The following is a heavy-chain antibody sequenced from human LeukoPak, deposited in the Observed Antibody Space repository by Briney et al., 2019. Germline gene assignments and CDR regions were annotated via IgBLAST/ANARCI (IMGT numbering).Heavy chain of an antibody. CDR2: ISAYNGNT. J-gene: IGHJ4*02. D-gene: IGHD2-2*01. CDR1: GYTFTSYG. CDR3: ARAEIKGYCSSTSCPAFDY. V-gene: IGHV1-18*01. Sequence: ASVKVSCKASGYTFTSYGISWVRQAPGQGLEWMGWISAYNGNTNYAQKLQGRVTMTTDTSTSTAYMELRSLRSDDTAVYYCARAEIKGYCSSTSCPAFDYWGQGTLVTVSS.